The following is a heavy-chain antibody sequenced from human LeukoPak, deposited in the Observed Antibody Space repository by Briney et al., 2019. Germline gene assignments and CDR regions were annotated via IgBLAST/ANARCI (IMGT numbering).Heavy chain of an antibody. Sequence: GGSLRLSCAVSAFTFSNYAMTWVRQAPGKGLEWVSGISGSGYNTYYTDSLKGRFTISRDNSKNTLYLQMNSLRADDTAVYYCATEKGDSPDYWGQGTLVTVSS. CDR3: ATEKGDSPDY. J-gene: IGHJ4*02. D-gene: IGHD2-21*01. CDR1: AFTFSNYA. V-gene: IGHV3-23*01. CDR2: ISGSGYNT.